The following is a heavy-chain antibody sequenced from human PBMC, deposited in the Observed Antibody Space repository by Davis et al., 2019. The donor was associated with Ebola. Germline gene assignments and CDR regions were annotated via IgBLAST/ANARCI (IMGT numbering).Heavy chain of an antibody. CDR1: GYTFTSYG. J-gene: IGHJ4*02. Sequence: AASVKVSCKASGYTFTSYGISWVRQAPGQGLEWMGWISAYNGNTNYAQKLQGRVTMTIDTSTSTAYMELRSLRSDDTAVYYCARGLQLGSVVVVAAAPFDYWGQGTLVTVSS. CDR2: ISAYNGNT. CDR3: ARGLQLGSVVVVAAAPFDY. D-gene: IGHD2-15*01. V-gene: IGHV1-18*04.